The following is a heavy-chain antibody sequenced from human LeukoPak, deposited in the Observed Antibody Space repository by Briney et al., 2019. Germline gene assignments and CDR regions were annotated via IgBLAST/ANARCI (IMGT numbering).Heavy chain of an antibody. J-gene: IGHJ4*02. V-gene: IGHV3-48*04. CDR2: ISSSSSTI. CDR1: GFTFSSYS. D-gene: IGHD6-13*01. CDR3: ARDKLAAAGTQFDY. Sequence: GGSLRLSCAASGFTFSSYSMNWVRQAPGKGLEWVSYISSSSSTIYYADSVKGRFTISRDNAKNSLYLQMNSLRAEDTAVYYCARDKLAAAGTQFDYWGQGTLVTVSS.